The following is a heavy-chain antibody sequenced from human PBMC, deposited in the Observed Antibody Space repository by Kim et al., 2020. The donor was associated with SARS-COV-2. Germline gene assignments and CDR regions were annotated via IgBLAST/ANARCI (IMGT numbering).Heavy chain of an antibody. V-gene: IGHV3-33*01. CDR1: GFTFSSYG. CDR3: AREGIVAAVTGIGY. Sequence: GGSLRLSCAASGFTFSSYGMHWVRQAPGKGLEWVAVIWYDGSNKYYADSVKGRFTISRDNSKNTLYLQMNSLRAEDTAVYYYAREGIVAAVTGIGYWGQGTLVTLSS. CDR2: IWYDGSNK. D-gene: IGHD6-13*01. J-gene: IGHJ4*02.